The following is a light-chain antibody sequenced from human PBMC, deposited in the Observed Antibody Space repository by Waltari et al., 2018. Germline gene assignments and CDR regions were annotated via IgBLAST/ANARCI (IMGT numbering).Light chain of an antibody. J-gene: IGLJ3*02. CDR1: SSNIGASYD. V-gene: IGLV1-40*01. CDR3: QSYDSSLRGWV. Sequence: QSVLAQPPSVSGAPGQRVAISCTGRSSNIGASYDVNWYQQLPGTAPKLLIYGTFNRPSGVPDRFSGSKSGASASLAITGLQGGDEADYYCQSYDSSLRGWVFGGGTKLTVL. CDR2: GTF.